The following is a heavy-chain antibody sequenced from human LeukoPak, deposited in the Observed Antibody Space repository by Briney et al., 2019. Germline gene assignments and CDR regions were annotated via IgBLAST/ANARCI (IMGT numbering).Heavy chain of an antibody. CDR2: IYYSGTT. J-gene: IGHJ4*02. CDR3: ARHRERSSIYYFDY. D-gene: IGHD3-9*01. V-gene: IGHV4-59*08. Sequence: PSETLSLTCTVSGASISSYYWSWIRQPPGKGLEWIGYIYYSGTTNYNPSLKSRVTISLDTSKNQFSLKLSSVTAADTAVYYCARHRERSSIYYFDYWGQGTLVTVSS. CDR1: GASISSYY.